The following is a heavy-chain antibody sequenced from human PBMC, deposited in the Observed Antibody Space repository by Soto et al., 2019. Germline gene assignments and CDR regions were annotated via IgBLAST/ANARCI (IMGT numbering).Heavy chain of an antibody. D-gene: IGHD3-22*01. CDR2: ITPYFGTT. J-gene: IGHJ1*01. Sequence: ASLKVSCKASGYTFSSYGITWLRQAPGRGLEWMGWITPYFGTTKYAQKLQDRVTLTTDTSTSTVQVELTSLRSDDTAVYYCARGPRASCYYDSSSHSFLFWGQGTPVTVSS. CDR1: GYTFSSYG. CDR3: ARGPRASCYYDSSSHSFLF. V-gene: IGHV1-18*01.